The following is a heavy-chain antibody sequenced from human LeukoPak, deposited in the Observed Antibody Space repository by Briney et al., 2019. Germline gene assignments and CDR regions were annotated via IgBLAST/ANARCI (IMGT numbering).Heavy chain of an antibody. V-gene: IGHV4-39*07. D-gene: IGHD3-10*01. CDR1: GGSISSSSYY. Sequence: SETLSLTCTVSGGSISSSSYYWGGLQPPRGRGLEWFGSFYYSGSTYYNPSLKSRVTITGDTSKNQFSLRLTSVTAADTAVYYCARVQNYYASGIYYYYYMDVWGKGTTVTVSS. CDR2: FYYSGST. J-gene: IGHJ6*03. CDR3: ARVQNYYASGIYYYYYMDV.